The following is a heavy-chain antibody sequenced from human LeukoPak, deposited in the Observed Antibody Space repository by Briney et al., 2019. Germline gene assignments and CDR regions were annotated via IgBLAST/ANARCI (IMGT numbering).Heavy chain of an antibody. Sequence: GASVKVSCKAPGYTFTGYYMHWVRQAPGQGLEWMGWINPNSGGTNYAQKFQGRVTMTRDTSISTAYMELSRLRSDDTAVYYCARGKDPVWGSYRLCPFDYWGQGTLVTVSS. D-gene: IGHD3-16*02. V-gene: IGHV1-2*02. CDR1: GYTFTGYY. CDR2: INPNSGGT. CDR3: ARGKDPVWGSYRLCPFDY. J-gene: IGHJ4*02.